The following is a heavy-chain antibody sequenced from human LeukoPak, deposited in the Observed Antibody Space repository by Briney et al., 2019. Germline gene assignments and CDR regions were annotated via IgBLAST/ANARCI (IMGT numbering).Heavy chain of an antibody. CDR3: ARSSGWLDDWYFDL. Sequence: ASVKVSCKASGYTFTSYAMHWVRQAPGQRLEWMGWINAGNGNTKYSQKFQGRVTITRDTSASTAYMELSGLRSEDTAVYYCARSSGWLDDWYFDLWGRGTLVTVSS. J-gene: IGHJ2*01. D-gene: IGHD6-19*01. CDR1: GYTFTSYA. V-gene: IGHV1-3*01. CDR2: INAGNGNT.